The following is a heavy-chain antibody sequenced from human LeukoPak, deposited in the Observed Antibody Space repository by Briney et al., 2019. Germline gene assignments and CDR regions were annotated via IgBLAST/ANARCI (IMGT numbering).Heavy chain of an antibody. Sequence: GESLKISCKGSGYSFTTYWIGWVRQMPGKGLEWMGSIYPGDSDTRYSPSFQGQVAISADKSISTAYLQWSSLKASDTAMYYCARHGFSSGWYFSPPVSDYYYYMDVWGKGTTVTVSS. D-gene: IGHD6-19*01. CDR2: IYPGDSDT. J-gene: IGHJ6*03. CDR3: ARHGFSSGWYFSPPVSDYYYYMDV. CDR1: GYSFTTYW. V-gene: IGHV5-51*01.